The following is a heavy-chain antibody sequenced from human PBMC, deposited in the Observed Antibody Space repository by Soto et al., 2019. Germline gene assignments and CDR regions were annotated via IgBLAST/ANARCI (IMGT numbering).Heavy chain of an antibody. Sequence: GGSLRLSCAVSGFTISSYAMSWVRKAPGKGLEWVSAISGSGGSTYYADSVKGRFTISRDNSKNTLYLQMNSLRADDTTIYYCAYSSTPFDYWGQGTLVTVSS. CDR2: ISGSGGST. CDR1: GFTISSYA. CDR3: AYSSTPFDY. J-gene: IGHJ4*02. D-gene: IGHD6-13*01. V-gene: IGHV3-23*01.